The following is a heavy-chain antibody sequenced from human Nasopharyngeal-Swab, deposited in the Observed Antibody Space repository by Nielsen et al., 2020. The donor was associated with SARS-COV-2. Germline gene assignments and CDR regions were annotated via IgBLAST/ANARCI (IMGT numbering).Heavy chain of an antibody. CDR3: ARARGAYGDYYYYYYTDV. Sequence: SCAMSGDSVSSSSAAWNWIRQSPSRGLEWLGRTYYRSKWYNDYAVSVKSRITINPDTSKNQFSLHLNSVTPEDTAVCYCARARGAYGDYYYYYYTDVWGKGTTVTVSS. J-gene: IGHJ6*03. D-gene: IGHD4-17*01. CDR1: GDSVSSSSAA. V-gene: IGHV6-1*01. CDR2: TYYRSKWYN.